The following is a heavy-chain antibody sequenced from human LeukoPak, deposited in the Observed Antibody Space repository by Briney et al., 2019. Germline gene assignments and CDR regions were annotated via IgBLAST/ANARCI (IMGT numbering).Heavy chain of an antibody. CDR1: GGSFSGYY. D-gene: IGHD4-23*01. CDR2: INHSGST. V-gene: IGHV4-34*01. Sequence: PSETLSLTCAVYGGSFSGYYWSWIRQPPGKGLEWIGEINHSGSTNYNPSLKSRVTISVDTSKNQFSLKLSSVTAADTAVYYCARAHYGGYWGQGTLVTVSS. CDR3: ARAHYGGY. J-gene: IGHJ4*02.